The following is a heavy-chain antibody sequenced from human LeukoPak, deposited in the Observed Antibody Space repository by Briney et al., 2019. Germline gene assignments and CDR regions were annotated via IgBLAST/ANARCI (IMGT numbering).Heavy chain of an antibody. Sequence: SVKVSCKASGFTFTSSAMQWVRQARGQRLEWIGWIVVGSGNTNYAQKFQERVTMTRNTSISTAYMELSSLRSEDTAVYYCAREGYCTNGVCAYYYYYYMDVWGKGTTVTVSS. D-gene: IGHD2-8*01. CDR1: GFTFTSSA. CDR2: IVVGSGNT. J-gene: IGHJ6*03. V-gene: IGHV1-58*02. CDR3: AREGYCTNGVCAYYYYYYMDV.